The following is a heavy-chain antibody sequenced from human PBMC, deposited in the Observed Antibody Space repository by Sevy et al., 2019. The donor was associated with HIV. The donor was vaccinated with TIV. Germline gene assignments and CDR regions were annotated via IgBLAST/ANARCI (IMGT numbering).Heavy chain of an antibody. CDR1: GYTFTSYG. Sequence: ASVKVSCKASGYTFTSYGISWVRQAPGQGLEWMGWIFASNGHTNYAQKLQGRVTVTTDTSTSTAYMELKSLRSDDTAVYYCARRGGDYYGMDVWGQGTTVTVSS. CDR2: IFASNGHT. CDR3: ARRGGDYYGMDV. V-gene: IGHV1-18*04. J-gene: IGHJ6*02. D-gene: IGHD3-10*01.